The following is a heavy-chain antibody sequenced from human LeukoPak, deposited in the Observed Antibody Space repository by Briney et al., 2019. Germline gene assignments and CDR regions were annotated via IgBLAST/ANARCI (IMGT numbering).Heavy chain of an antibody. J-gene: IGHJ3*02. CDR2: IYTSGST. V-gene: IGHV4-4*07. D-gene: IGHD5-18*01. CDR1: GGSISRDY. Sequence: SETLSLTCAVSGGSISRDYWSWIRQPAAKGLGWIGRIYTSGSTNYNPSLKSRVTMSVDTSKNQLSLKLSSVTAADTAVYYCAGETDTADAFDTWGQGTMVTVSS. CDR3: AGETDTADAFDT.